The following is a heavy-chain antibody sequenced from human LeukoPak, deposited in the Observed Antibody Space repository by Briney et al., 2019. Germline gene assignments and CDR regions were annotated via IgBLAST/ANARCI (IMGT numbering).Heavy chain of an antibody. D-gene: IGHD3-3*01. J-gene: IGHJ4*02. V-gene: IGHV4-39*01. Sequence: SETLSLTCSVSGGSISSTIYDWACIRQPPGKGLEWIGTIYYSGSTFYSPSLKSRVTISVDTSKHQFSLKLSSVTAADTAVYYCAGPYYDFWSGPDYWGQGTLVTVSS. CDR1: GGSISSTIYD. CDR3: AGPYYDFWSGPDY. CDR2: IYYSGST.